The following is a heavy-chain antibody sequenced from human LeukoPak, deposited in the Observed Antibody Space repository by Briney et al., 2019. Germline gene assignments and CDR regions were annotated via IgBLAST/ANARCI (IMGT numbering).Heavy chain of an antibody. CDR3: PRSDSSGYYQPFDY. CDR1: GGTFSSYA. Sequence: SVKVSCKASGGTFSSYAISWVRQAPGQGLEWMGRIIPILGIANYAQKFQGRVTITADKSTSTAYMELSSLRSEATAVYSCPRSDSSGYYQPFDYWGQGTLVTVSS. V-gene: IGHV1-69*04. D-gene: IGHD3-22*01. J-gene: IGHJ4*02. CDR2: IIPILGIA.